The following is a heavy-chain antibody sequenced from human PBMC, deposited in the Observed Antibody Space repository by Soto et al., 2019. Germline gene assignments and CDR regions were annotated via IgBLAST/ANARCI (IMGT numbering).Heavy chain of an antibody. J-gene: IGHJ4*02. CDR3: ARGGLMVYAMFDY. D-gene: IGHD2-8*01. CDR2: INHSGST. Sequence: QLNLQRWGEGLLKLWKTLPPPGAVYGGSFMGYYWSGIRQPPGKGLEWIGEINHSGSTKYNPSLKSRVTISGDTSKNQFSLRLSSVTAADTALYYCARGGLMVYAMFDYWGQGTLVTVSS. V-gene: IGHV4-34*01. CDR1: GGSFMGYY.